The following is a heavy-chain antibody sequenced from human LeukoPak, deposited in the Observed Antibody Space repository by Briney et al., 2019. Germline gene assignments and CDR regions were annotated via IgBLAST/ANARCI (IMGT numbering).Heavy chain of an antibody. J-gene: IGHJ5*02. CDR3: TRGKDFGYNWFDP. CDR1: GYSFTGYY. CDR2: INPNSGGT. D-gene: IGHD3-10*01. Sequence: ASVKVSCKASGYSFTGYYMHWVRQAPGQGLEWMGWINPNSGGTNYAQMFQGRVTMTRDTSISTAYMELSRLRSDDTAVYYCTRGKDFGYNWFDPWGQGTLVTVSS. V-gene: IGHV1-2*02.